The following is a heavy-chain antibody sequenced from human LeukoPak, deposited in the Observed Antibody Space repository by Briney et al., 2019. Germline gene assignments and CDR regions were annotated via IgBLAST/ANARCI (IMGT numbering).Heavy chain of an antibody. CDR1: GFTFDDYT. D-gene: IGHD6-13*01. CDR3: AKDKGGGYSSSWYYFDY. Sequence: GESLRLSCAASGFTFDDYTMHWVRQAPGKGLEWVSLISWDGGSTYYADSVKGRFTISRDNSKNSLYLQMNSLRTEDTALYYCAKDKGGGYSSSWYYFDYWGQGTLVTVSS. J-gene: IGHJ4*02. CDR2: ISWDGGST. V-gene: IGHV3-43*01.